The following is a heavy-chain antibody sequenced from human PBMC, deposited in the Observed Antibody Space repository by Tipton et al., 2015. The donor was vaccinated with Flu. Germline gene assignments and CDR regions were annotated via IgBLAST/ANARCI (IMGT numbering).Heavy chain of an antibody. Sequence: TLSLTCTVSGDSISSYYWSWIRQPAGKGLEWIGRIYSSGSTNYNPSLKSRVTMSVDTSKNQFSLKLNSVAAADTAVYYCARGGYNLVYWGQGTLVTASS. CDR1: GDSISSYY. CDR2: IYSSGST. CDR3: ARGGYNLVY. D-gene: IGHD5-24*01. V-gene: IGHV4-4*07. J-gene: IGHJ4*02.